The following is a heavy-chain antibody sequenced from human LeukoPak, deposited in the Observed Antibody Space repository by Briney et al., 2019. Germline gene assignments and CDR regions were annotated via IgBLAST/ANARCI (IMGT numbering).Heavy chain of an antibody. D-gene: IGHD3-22*01. CDR3: ARARSAYYDSSGDYMDV. Sequence: PSETLSLTCTVSGGSISSSSYYWGWIRQPPGKGLEWIGSIYYSGSTYYNPSLKSRVTISVDTSKNQFSLKLSSVTAADTAVYYCARARSAYYDSSGDYMDVWGKGTTVTISS. V-gene: IGHV4-39*07. CDR2: IYYSGST. CDR1: GGSISSSSYY. J-gene: IGHJ6*03.